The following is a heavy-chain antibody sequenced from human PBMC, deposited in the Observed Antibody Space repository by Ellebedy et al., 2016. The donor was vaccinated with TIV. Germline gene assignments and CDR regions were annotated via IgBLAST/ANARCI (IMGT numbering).Heavy chain of an antibody. V-gene: IGHV4-39*07. CDR1: DNSIGNSNHY. D-gene: IGHD3-9*01. CDR2: FYYGGIT. J-gene: IGHJ3*02. Sequence: MPSETLSLTCTVSDNSIGNSNHYWGWIRQSPGKGLEWIGSFYYGGITFYNPSLRSRVTTSVDTSKNQFSLRLTSVTAADTAVYYCARGSVHFDILLGHPSDVFDIWGQGTMVTVSS. CDR3: ARGSVHFDILLGHPSDVFDI.